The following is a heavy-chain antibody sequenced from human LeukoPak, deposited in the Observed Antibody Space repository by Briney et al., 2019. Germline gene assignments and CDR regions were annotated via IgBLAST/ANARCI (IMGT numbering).Heavy chain of an antibody. D-gene: IGHD1/OR15-1a*01. V-gene: IGHV1-2*06. CDR3: ARDSRETGTDYYYYYGMDV. J-gene: IGHJ6*02. CDR2: INPNSGGT. CDR1: GYTFTGYY. Sequence: ASVKVSCKASGYTFTGYYMHWVRQAPGQGLEWMGRINPNSGGTNYAQKFQGRVTMTRDTSISTAYMELSRLRSDDTAVYYCARDSRETGTDYYYYYGMDVWGQGTTVTVSS.